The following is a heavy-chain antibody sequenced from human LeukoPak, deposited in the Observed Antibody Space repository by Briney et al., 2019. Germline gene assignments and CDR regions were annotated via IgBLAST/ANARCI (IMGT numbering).Heavy chain of an antibody. Sequence: PGGSLRPSCAASGFTVSSNYMSWVRQAPGKGLEWVSVIYSGGTTYYADSVKGRFTISRDNSKNTLYLQMNSLRAEDTAVYYCARDRAAAGTFDYWGQGTLVTVSS. D-gene: IGHD6-13*01. CDR1: GFTVSSNY. J-gene: IGHJ4*02. CDR3: ARDRAAAGTFDY. CDR2: IYSGGTT. V-gene: IGHV3-66*01.